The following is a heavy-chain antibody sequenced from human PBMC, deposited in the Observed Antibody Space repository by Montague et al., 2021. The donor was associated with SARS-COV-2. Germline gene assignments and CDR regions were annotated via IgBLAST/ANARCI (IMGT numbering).Heavy chain of an antibody. J-gene: IGHJ5*02. CDR1: GGSISSSSYY. V-gene: IGHV4-39*07. D-gene: IGHD7-27*01. CDR2: VHHSGNA. Sequence: SETLSLTCTVSGGSISSSSYYWVWIRQPPGKGLEWIGEVHHSGNANYNASFNGRATISVDKSKNQFSLTLTSVTAADTAVYYCACDRITRGWRDPWGQGTLVTVSS. CDR3: ACDRITRGWRDP.